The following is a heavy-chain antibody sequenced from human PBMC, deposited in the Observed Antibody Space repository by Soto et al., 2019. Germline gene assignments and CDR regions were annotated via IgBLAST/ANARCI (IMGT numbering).Heavy chain of an antibody. J-gene: IGHJ6*02. CDR3: ARDIVVVVAAGSYYYYGMDV. Sequence: ASVKVSCKASGYTFTSYYMHWVRQAPGQGLEWMGIINPSGGSTSYAQKFQGRVTMTRDTSTSTVYMELSSLRSEDTAVYYCARDIVVVVAAGSYYYYGMDVWGQGTTVTVS. D-gene: IGHD2-15*01. CDR2: INPSGGST. CDR1: GYTFTSYY. V-gene: IGHV1-46*01.